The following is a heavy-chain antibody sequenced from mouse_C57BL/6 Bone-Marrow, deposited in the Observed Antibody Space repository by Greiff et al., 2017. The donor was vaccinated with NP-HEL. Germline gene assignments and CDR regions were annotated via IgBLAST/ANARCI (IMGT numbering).Heavy chain of an antibody. D-gene: IGHD2-3*01. CDR2: ISNGGGST. CDR1: GFTFSDYY. CDR3: ARQSPIYEGYYWVLDY. Sequence: EVKVVESGGGLVQPGGSLKLSCAASGFTFSDYYMYWVRQTPEKRLEWVAYISNGGGSTYYPDTVKGRFTISRDNAKNTLYLQMSRLKSEDTAMCYCARQSPIYEGYYWVLDYWGQGTTLTVSS. J-gene: IGHJ2*01. V-gene: IGHV5-12*01.